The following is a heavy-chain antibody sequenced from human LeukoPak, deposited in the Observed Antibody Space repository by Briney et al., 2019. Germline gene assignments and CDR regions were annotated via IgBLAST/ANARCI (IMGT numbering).Heavy chain of an antibody. CDR2: IKQDGSKK. Sequence: QSGGSLRLSCVASGFPFSSYWMTWVRPAPGKGLEWVANIKQDGSKKSYVVSVKGRFTISRHNAKNPLYLQMNSLRREDTAIYYCTRVGYIDEGIHYWGQGPLVTLSS. CDR1: GFPFSSYW. CDR3: TRVGYIDEGIHY. J-gene: IGHJ4*02. D-gene: IGHD5-24*01. V-gene: IGHV3-7*04.